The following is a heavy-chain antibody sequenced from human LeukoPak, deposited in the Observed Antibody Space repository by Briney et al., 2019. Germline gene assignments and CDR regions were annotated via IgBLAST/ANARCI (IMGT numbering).Heavy chain of an antibody. CDR1: GFTFSDQY. D-gene: IGHD2-15*01. CDR2: ARDKPNTYTT. V-gene: IGHV3-72*01. CDR3: ARVVADVFDI. J-gene: IGHJ3*02. Sequence: GGSLRLSRAASGFTFSDQYMDWVSQAPGKGLEWVGRARDKPNTYTTEYAASVKGRFTISRDDSKNSLYLLMNSLKIEDTAIYYCARVVADVFDIWGQGTMVTVSS.